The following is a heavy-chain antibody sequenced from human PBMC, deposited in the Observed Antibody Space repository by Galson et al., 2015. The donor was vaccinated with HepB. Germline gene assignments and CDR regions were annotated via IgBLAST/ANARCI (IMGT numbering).Heavy chain of an antibody. CDR1: GYTFTSYD. V-gene: IGHV1-8*01. Sequence: SVKVSCKASGYTFTSYDINWVRQATGQGLEWMGWMNPNSGNTGYAQKFQGRVTMTRNTSISTAYMGLSSLRSEDTAVYYCARVPDLYDILTGYYKEYGVWPYYGMDVWGQGTTVTVSS. J-gene: IGHJ6*02. CDR2: MNPNSGNT. D-gene: IGHD3-9*01. CDR3: ARVPDLYDILTGYYKEYGVWPYYGMDV.